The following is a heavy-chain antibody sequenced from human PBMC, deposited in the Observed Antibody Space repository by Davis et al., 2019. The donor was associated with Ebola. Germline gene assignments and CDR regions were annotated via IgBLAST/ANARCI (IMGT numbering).Heavy chain of an antibody. Sequence: SLKISCAASGFTFDDYAMHWVRQAPGKGLEWVSGISWNSGSIGYADSVKGRFTISRDNSKNTLYLQMNSLRAEDTAVYYCARRSGPDYWGQGTLVTVSS. J-gene: IGHJ4*02. V-gene: IGHV3-9*01. CDR1: GFTFDDYA. CDR3: ARRSGPDY. CDR2: ISWNSGSI. D-gene: IGHD3-3*01.